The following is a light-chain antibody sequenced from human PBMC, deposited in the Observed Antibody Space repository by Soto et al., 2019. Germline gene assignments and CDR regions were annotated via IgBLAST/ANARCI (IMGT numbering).Light chain of an antibody. J-gene: IGKJ1*01. CDR3: LQHHSYPPWT. Sequence: IQMTQSPSSLSASVGDRVTFTCRASQGFRNDLGWYQQKPGTAPKRLIYAAPSLQGGVPSRFSASGSGTDFTLTFSSLQPEDFAPYYCLQHHSYPPWTLGQGTKVEIK. CDR1: QGFRND. CDR2: AAP. V-gene: IGKV1-17*01.